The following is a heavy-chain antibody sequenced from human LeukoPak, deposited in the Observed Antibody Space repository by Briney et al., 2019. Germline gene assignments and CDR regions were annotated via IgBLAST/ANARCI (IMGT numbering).Heavy chain of an antibody. J-gene: IGHJ2*01. CDR3: AVDFWTGYYSKYFDP. D-gene: IGHD3/OR15-3a*01. V-gene: IGHV1-2*02. CDR2: INPSSGGT. CDR1: GYTFTGYY. Sequence: ASVKVSCKASGYTFTGYYIHWVRQAPGQGLEWMGWINPSSGGTNYAQKFQDRVTMTRDTSISTAYMELSRLRSGDTAVFYCAVDFWTGYYSKYFDPWGRGTLVTVSS.